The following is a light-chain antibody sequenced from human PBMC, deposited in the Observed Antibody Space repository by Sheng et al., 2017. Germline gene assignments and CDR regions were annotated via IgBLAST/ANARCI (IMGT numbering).Light chain of an antibody. J-gene: IGLJ3*02. Sequence: QSALTQPASVSGSPGQSIIISCTGASTDIGSYNLVSWYQQHPGKAPKLMIFEVSKRPSGVSTRFSGSRSGNTASLTISGLQAEDEADYYCCSYAGTSTLVFGGGTKLTVL. CDR2: EVS. V-gene: IGLV2-23*02. CDR3: CSYAGTSTLV. CDR1: STDIGSYNL.